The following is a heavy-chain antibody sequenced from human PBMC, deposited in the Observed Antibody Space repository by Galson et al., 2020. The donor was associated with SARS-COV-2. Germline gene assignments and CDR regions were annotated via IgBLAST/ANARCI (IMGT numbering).Heavy chain of an antibody. CDR1: GYSFANYW. D-gene: IGHD2-15*01. V-gene: IGHV5-51*01. CDR2: VYGGDSDV. Sequence: KIGESLKISCQGSGYSFANYWIGWVRQMPGKGLEWMGIVYGGDSDVIYSPAFQGQVTISAAKSINTADLQWTTLKASDTATYFCARHIEATNGQKHRYVWGQGTAVTVSS. CDR3: ARHIEATNGQKHRYV. J-gene: IGHJ6*02.